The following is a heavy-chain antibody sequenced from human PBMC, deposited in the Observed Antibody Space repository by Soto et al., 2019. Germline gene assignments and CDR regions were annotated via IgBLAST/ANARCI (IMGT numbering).Heavy chain of an antibody. CDR1: GFTFSSYG. D-gene: IGHD2-15*01. V-gene: IGHV3-30*18. Sequence: QVQLVESGGGVVQPGRSLRLSCAASGFTFSSYGMHWVRQAPGKGLEWVAVISYDGSNKYYADSVKGRFTISRDNSKNPLYLKMNSLRAEDTAVYYCAKDAGYCSGGSCYQFQHWGQGTMVTVPP. CDR3: AKDAGYCSGGSCYQFQH. J-gene: IGHJ1*01. CDR2: ISYDGSNK.